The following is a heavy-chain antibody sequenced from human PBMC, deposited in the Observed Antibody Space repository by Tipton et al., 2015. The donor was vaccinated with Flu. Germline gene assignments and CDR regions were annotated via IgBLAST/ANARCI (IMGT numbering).Heavy chain of an antibody. V-gene: IGHV1-18*01. CDR1: DSFFTIYD. D-gene: IGHD3-22*01. CDR2: ISANKGRS. CDR3: ARDITYYDASGPAVGGY. J-gene: IGHJ4*02. Sequence: VQLVQSGAEVKKPGASVKVSCKASDSFFTIYDVTWVRQAPGQRLEWMGWISANKGRSKYAQKIQGRVTMTVDTSANTAYMELRGLRSDDTAIYFCARDITYYDASGPAVGGYWGQGTLVTVSS.